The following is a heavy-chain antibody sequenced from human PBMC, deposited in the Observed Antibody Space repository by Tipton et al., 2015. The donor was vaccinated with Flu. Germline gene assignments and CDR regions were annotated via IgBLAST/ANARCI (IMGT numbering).Heavy chain of an antibody. V-gene: IGHV3-74*01. J-gene: IGHJ4*02. D-gene: IGHD2-21*01. CDR1: GFTFSDYW. CDR3: ARAVGSGDAY. CDR2: VNGDGSRT. Sequence: GSLRLSCAASGFTFSDYWMHWVRQVPGKGLVWVACVNGDGSRTIYADSMKGRFTISRDNARNTQYLQMNNLKVEDTAVYYCARAVGSGDAYWGPGTLVTVSS.